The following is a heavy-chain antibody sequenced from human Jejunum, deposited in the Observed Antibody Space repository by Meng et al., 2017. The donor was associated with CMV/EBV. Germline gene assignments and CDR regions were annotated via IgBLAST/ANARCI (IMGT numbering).Heavy chain of an antibody. D-gene: IGHD4-23*01. CDR1: GYSLREYN. J-gene: IGHJ4*02. CDR3: ARFTVATGAY. V-gene: IGHV1-2*06. CDR2: INAKSGDT. Sequence: KLPCKRSGYSLREYNVSWGRQAPGQGLEWMGRINAKSGDTKYAQKFQGRVTMTRATSISTGYMELSSLTSDDTAIYYCARFTVATGAYWGQGTLVTVSS.